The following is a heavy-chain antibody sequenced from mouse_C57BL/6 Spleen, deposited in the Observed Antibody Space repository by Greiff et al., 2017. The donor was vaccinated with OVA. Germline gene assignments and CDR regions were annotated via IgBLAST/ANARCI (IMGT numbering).Heavy chain of an antibody. Sequence: QVQLQQPGAELVRPGSSVKLSCKASGYTFTSYWMHWVKQRPIQGLEWIGNIDPSDSETHYNQKFKDKATLTVDKSSSTAYMQLSSLTSEDSAVYCCARSYYSAWFAYWGQGTLVTVSA. CDR3: ARSYYSAWFAY. CDR1: GYTFTSYW. J-gene: IGHJ3*01. V-gene: IGHV1-52*01. D-gene: IGHD2-12*01. CDR2: IDPSDSET.